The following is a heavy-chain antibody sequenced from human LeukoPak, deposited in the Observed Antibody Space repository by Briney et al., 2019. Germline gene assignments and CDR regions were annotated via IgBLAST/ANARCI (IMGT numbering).Heavy chain of an antibody. D-gene: IGHD2-8*01. CDR1: GFTFSSYG. Sequence: GGSLRLSCVASGFTFSSYGMTWVRQAPGKGLEWVSGISWHSGSVGYADSVKGRFTISRDNAKNSLYLQMNSLRTDDMALYYCAKSTNGVSRSVFDSWGQGTLVTVSS. V-gene: IGHV3-9*03. J-gene: IGHJ4*02. CDR2: ISWHSGSV. CDR3: AKSTNGVSRSVFDS.